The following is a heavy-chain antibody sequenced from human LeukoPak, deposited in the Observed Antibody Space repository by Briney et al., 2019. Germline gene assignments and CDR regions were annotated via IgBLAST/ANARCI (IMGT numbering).Heavy chain of an antibody. J-gene: IGHJ4*02. CDR1: GFTVSSNY. Sequence: GGSLRLSCAASGFTVSSNYMSWVRQAPGKGLEWVSVIYSGGSTYYADSVKGRFTISRDNSKDTLYLQMNSLRAEDTAVYYCARDLAYYDSSGYYYDWGQGTLVTVSS. D-gene: IGHD3-22*01. CDR2: IYSGGST. V-gene: IGHV3-66*01. CDR3: ARDLAYYDSSGYYYD.